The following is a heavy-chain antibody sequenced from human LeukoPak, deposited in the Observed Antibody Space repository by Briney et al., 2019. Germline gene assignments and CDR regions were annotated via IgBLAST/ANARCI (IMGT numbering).Heavy chain of an antibody. CDR3: ARDLRGEIDY. CDR2: TYYRSIFYN. CDR1: RDSVSINSAA. J-gene: IGHJ4*02. V-gene: IGHV6-1*01. Sequence: SQTLSLTCAISRDSVSINSAAWNWIRKSPSRGLEGLGRTYYRSIFYNDYAVSVKSRITINRDTSKNQFSLQLNSVTPEDTAVYYCARDLRGEIDYWGQGTLVSVSS. D-gene: IGHD3-10*01.